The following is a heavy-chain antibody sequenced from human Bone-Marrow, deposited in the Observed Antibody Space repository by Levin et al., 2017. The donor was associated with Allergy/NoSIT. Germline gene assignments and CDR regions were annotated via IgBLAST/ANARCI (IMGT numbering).Heavy chain of an antibody. CDR2: FDPEGDET. Sequence: ASVKVSCKVSGYTLSELSIHWVRQAPGKGLEWMGGFDPEGDETIYAQHFQGRVTLTEDTSTGTAYMELNSLTSEDTALYYCASGFSSSWSENYQYYFYMHVWGKGTAVTVSS. CDR1: GYTLSELS. D-gene: IGHD6-13*01. V-gene: IGHV1-24*01. CDR3: ASGFSSSWSENYQYYFYMHV. J-gene: IGHJ6*03.